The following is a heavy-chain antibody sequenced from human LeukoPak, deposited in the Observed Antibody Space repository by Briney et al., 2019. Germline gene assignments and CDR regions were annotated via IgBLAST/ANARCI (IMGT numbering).Heavy chain of an antibody. CDR3: ASPYCSGGSCYASWFDP. J-gene: IGHJ5*02. D-gene: IGHD2-15*01. V-gene: IGHV1-3*01. Sequence: ASVKVSCKASGYTFTSYAMHWVRQAPGQRLEWMGWINAGNGNTKYSQKFQGRVTITRDTSASTAYMELSSLRSEDTAVYYCASPYCSGGSCYASWFDPWGQGTLVTVSS. CDR2: INAGNGNT. CDR1: GYTFTSYA.